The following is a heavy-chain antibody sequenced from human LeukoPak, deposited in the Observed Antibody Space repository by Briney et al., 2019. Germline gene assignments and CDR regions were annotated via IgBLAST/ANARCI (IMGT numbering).Heavy chain of an antibody. D-gene: IGHD3-9*01. Sequence: KPSETLSLTCAVYSGSFSGYYWSWLRQPPGKGREGIREINNSGSTNYNPSLQSRVTISVDTSKNQFSMKLSSVTAADTAVYYCARGIRYFDWSRYYFDYWGQGTLVTVSS. CDR3: ARGIRYFDWSRYYFDY. V-gene: IGHV4-34*01. J-gene: IGHJ4*02. CDR2: INNSGST. CDR1: SGSFSGYY.